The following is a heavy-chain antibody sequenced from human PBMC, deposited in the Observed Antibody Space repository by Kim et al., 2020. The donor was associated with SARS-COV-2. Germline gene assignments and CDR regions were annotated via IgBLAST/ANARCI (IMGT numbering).Heavy chain of an antibody. CDR1: GGSISSYY. Sequence: SETLSLTCTVSGGSISSYYWSWIRQPQGKGLEWIGYIYYSGSTNYNPSLKSRVTISVDTSKNQCSLKLSSVTAADTAVYYCARGRFDFWCGYYKGGIPTDFDYWGQGTLVTVSS. D-gene: IGHD3-3*01. CDR2: IYYSGST. CDR3: ARGRFDFWCGYYKGGIPTDFDY. V-gene: IGHV4-59*08. J-gene: IGHJ4*02.